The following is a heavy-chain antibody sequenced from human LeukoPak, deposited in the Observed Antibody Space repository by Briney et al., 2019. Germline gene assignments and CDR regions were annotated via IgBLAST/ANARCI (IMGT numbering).Heavy chain of an antibody. Sequence: GGSLRLSCAASGFTFSSYSMNWVRQAPGKGLEWVSSISSSSSYIYYADSVKGRFTISRDNAKNSLYLQMNSLRAEDTAVYYCGRESVLYHDFWSVPLAYGGQGTLVPV. D-gene: IGHD3-3*01. V-gene: IGHV3-21*01. CDR2: ISSSSSYI. CDR3: GRESVLYHDFWSVPLAY. CDR1: GFTFSSYS. J-gene: IGHJ4*02.